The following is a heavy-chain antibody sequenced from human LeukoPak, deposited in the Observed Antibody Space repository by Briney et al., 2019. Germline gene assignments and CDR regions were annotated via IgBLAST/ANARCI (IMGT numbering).Heavy chain of an antibody. V-gene: IGHV3-66*01. CDR1: GFTVSNTY. J-gene: IGHJ3*02. Sequence: GGSLRLSCAASGFTVSNTYMSWVRQAPGKGLEWVSVIYSGGTTYYADSVKGRFTISRDNSKNTLYLQMNSLRAEDTAVYYCARDQEGPGPAFDIWGQGTMVTVSS. CDR2: IYSGGTT. CDR3: ARDQEGPGPAFDI.